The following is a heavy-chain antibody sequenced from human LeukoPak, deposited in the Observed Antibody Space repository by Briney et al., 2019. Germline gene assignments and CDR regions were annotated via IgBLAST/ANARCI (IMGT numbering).Heavy chain of an antibody. Sequence: GGSLRLSCAASGFTFSSYAMSWVRQAPGKGLEWVSAISGSGGSTYYADSVKGRSTTSRDNSKNTLYLQMNSLRAEDTAVYYCAKSTERYSGSYYDYWGQGTLVTVSS. D-gene: IGHD1-26*01. CDR1: GFTFSSYA. J-gene: IGHJ4*02. CDR2: ISGSGGST. V-gene: IGHV3-23*01. CDR3: AKSTERYSGSYYDY.